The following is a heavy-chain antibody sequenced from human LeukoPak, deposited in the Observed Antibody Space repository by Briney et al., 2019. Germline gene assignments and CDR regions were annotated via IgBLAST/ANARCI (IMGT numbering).Heavy chain of an antibody. CDR2: INHSGST. D-gene: IGHD6-13*01. CDR3: ASYSSSWDDAFDI. J-gene: IGHJ3*02. Sequence: PSETLSLTCAVYGGSFSGYYWSWIRQPPGKGLEWIGEINHSGSTNYNPSLKSRVTISVDTSKNQFSLQPNSVTPEDTAVYYCASYSSSWDDAFDIWGQGTMVTVSS. V-gene: IGHV4-34*01. CDR1: GGSFSGYY.